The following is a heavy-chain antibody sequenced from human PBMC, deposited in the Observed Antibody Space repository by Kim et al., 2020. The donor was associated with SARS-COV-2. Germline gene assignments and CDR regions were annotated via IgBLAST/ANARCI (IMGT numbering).Heavy chain of an antibody. CDR2: IYYSGST. CDR3: ARVKSGWYGGVNWFDP. J-gene: IGHJ5*02. Sequence: SETMSLTCTVSGGSISSYYWSWIRQPPGKGLEWIGYIYYSGSTNYNPSLKSRVTISVDTSKNQFSLKLSSVTAADTAVYYCARVKSGWYGGVNWFDPWGQGTLVTVSS. V-gene: IGHV4-59*13. CDR1: GGSISSYY. D-gene: IGHD6-19*01.